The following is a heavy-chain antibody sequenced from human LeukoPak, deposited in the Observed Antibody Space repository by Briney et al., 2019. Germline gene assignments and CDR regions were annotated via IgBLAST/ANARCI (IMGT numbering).Heavy chain of an antibody. CDR1: GGSMSAYY. CDR2: TSYSGST. V-gene: IGHV4-59*01. CDR3: AKWPPLGGQTDS. J-gene: IGHJ4*02. Sequence: SETLSLTCTVSGGSMSAYYWTWIRQPPGKGLEWIGYTSYSGSTNYNPSLNSRDNISVDTSKNHFSLNLSSVTAADTAVYYCAKWPPLGGQTDSWGQGTLVIVST. D-gene: IGHD3-16*01.